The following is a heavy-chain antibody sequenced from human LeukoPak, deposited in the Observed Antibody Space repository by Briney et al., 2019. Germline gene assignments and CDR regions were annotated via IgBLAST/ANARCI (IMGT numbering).Heavy chain of an antibody. Sequence: PSETLSLTCTVSGYSISSGYYWGWIRQPPGKGLGWIGSIYHSGSTYYNPSLKSRVTISVDTSKNQFSLKLSSVTAADTAVYYCARDVLAHPNWFDPWGQGTLVTVSS. J-gene: IGHJ5*02. V-gene: IGHV4-38-2*02. CDR2: IYHSGST. CDR3: ARDVLAHPNWFDP. CDR1: GYSISSGYY. D-gene: IGHD2-8*02.